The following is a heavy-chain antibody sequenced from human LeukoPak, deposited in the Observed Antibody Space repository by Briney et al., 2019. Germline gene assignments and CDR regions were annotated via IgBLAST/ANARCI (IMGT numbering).Heavy chain of an antibody. D-gene: IGHD6-25*01. V-gene: IGHV3-30-3*01. CDR1: GFTFSGYA. J-gene: IGHJ4*02. Sequence: SGRSLRLSCAASGFTFSGYAMHWVRQAPGKGLEWVAVISYDGSNEYYADSVKGRFTISRDNSKNTPYLQMNSLRAEDTAVYYCAKRVPYFFDYWGQGTLVTVSS. CDR2: ISYDGSNE. CDR3: AKRVPYFFDY.